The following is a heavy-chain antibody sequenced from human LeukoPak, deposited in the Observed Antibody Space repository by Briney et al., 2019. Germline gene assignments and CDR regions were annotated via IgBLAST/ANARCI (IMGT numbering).Heavy chain of an antibody. CDR3: TTEVGCGGDCYPFDY. CDR2: IKSKTDGGTT. D-gene: IGHD2-21*02. CDR1: GFTFSNAW. J-gene: IGHJ4*02. Sequence: GGSLRPSCAASGFTFSNAWMNWVRQAPGKGLEWVGRIKSKTDGGTTDYAAPVKGRFAISRDDSKNTLYLQMNSLKTEDTAVYYCTTEVGCGGDCYPFDYWGQGTLVTVSS. V-gene: IGHV3-15*07.